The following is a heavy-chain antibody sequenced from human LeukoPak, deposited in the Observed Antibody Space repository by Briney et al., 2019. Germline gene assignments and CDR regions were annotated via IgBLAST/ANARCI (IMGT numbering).Heavy chain of an antibody. Sequence: GGSLRLSCAASGFTFSNFWMTWVRQAPGKGPEWLAAIRQDGGDKWYVDSVKGRFTISRDNAKNSLYLQMNSLRAEDTAVYYCARAEFGIVVVPAAINPTPIGFGLDYWGQGTLVTVSS. J-gene: IGHJ4*02. CDR3: ARAEFGIVVVPAAINPTPIGFGLDY. D-gene: IGHD2-2*02. V-gene: IGHV3-7*01. CDR1: GFTFSNFW. CDR2: IRQDGGDK.